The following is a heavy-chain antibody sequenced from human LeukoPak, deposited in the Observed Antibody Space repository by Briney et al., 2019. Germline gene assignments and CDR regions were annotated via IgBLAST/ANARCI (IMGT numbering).Heavy chain of an antibody. V-gene: IGHV1-18*01. CDR3: ARVEWHYDFWSGYSGIDY. CDR1: GYTFTSYG. CDR2: ISAYNGNT. Sequence: ASVKVSCKASGYTFTSYGISWVRQAPGQGLEWMGWISAYNGNTNYAQKLQGRVTMTTDTSTSTAYMELRSLRSDDTAVYYCARVEWHYDFWSGYSGIDYWGQGTLVTVSS. D-gene: IGHD3-3*01. J-gene: IGHJ4*02.